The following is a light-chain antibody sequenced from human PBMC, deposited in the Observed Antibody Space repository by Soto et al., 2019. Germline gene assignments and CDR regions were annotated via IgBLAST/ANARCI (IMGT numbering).Light chain of an antibody. J-gene: IGKJ1*01. CDR2: HAS. V-gene: IGKV1-5*01. Sequence: DIQMTQSPSTLSTSKGDRVTITCRASQTINNWLAWYQQKPGKAPNLLIYHASNLETGVPSRFSGSAFGTVFTLTISSLQPDDFATYYCQRYNSYPWTFGQGSKV. CDR3: QRYNSYPWT. CDR1: QTINNW.